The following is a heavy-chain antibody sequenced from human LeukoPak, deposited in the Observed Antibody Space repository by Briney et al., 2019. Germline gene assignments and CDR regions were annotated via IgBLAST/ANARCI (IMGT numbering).Heavy chain of an antibody. D-gene: IGHD3-10*01. CDR1: GGSISSHY. CDR2: IYYSGST. CDR3: ARTDYYGSDWFDP. J-gene: IGHJ5*02. V-gene: IGHV4-59*08. Sequence: SETLSLTCTVSGGSISSHYWSWIRQPPGKGLEWIGYIYYSGSTNYNPSLKSRVTISVDTSKNQFSLKLSSVTAADTAVYYCARTDYYGSDWFDPWGQGTLVTVSS.